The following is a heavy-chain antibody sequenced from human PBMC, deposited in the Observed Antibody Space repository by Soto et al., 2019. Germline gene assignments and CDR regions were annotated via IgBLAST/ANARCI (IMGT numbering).Heavy chain of an antibody. CDR3: AASLIPVMITPRDYTQLSLDY. Sequence: SETLSLTCTVSGVSITDYYWSWIRQAPGKGLESMGYIYYSGVPFYNPSLNSRATISRDTSKNQFSLNLYYVTTADTAVYYCAASLIPVMITPRDYTQLSLDYWGQGSLVTVSS. CDR2: IYYSGVP. CDR1: GVSITDYY. V-gene: IGHV4-59*01. J-gene: IGHJ4*02. D-gene: IGHD3-16*01.